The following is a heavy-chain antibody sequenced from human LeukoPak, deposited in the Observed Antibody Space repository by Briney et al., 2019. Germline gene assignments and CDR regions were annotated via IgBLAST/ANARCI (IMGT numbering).Heavy chain of an antibody. J-gene: IGHJ4*02. V-gene: IGHV4-39*07. D-gene: IGHD6-6*01. CDR2: IYYSGST. Sequence: SETLSLTCTVSGGSISSSSYYWGWIRQPPGKGLEWIGSIYYSGSTYYNPSLKSRVTISVDTSKNQFSLRLSSVTAADTAVYYCARDTPIAARLDSGYWGQGTLVTVSS. CDR3: ARDTPIAARLDSGY. CDR1: GGSISSSSYY.